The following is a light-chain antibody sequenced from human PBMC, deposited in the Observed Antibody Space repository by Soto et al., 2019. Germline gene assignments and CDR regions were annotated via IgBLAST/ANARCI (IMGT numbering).Light chain of an antibody. Sequence: EIVLTQSPATLSLSPGERATLSCRASQSVGSYLAWYQQKPGQAPRLLIFNTSNRATGIPARFSGSGSGTDFTLTISGLDPEDFAVYYCQQRTNRPPITFGQGTRLEIK. CDR3: QQRTNRPPIT. CDR1: QSVGSY. V-gene: IGKV3-11*01. J-gene: IGKJ5*01. CDR2: NTS.